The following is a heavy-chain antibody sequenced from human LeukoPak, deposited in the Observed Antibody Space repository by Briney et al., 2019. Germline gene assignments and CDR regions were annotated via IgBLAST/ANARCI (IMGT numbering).Heavy chain of an antibody. CDR3: ARQIWTTVTGYIDY. J-gene: IGHJ4*02. CDR1: GGSISSYY. Sequence: RSSETLSLTCTVSGGSISSYYWSWIRQPAGKGLEWIGRIYTSGSTNYDPSLKSRVTISVDTSKNQFSLKLSSVTAADTAVYYCARQIWTTVTGYIDYWGQGTLVTVSS. V-gene: IGHV4-4*07. CDR2: IYTSGST. D-gene: IGHD4-17*01.